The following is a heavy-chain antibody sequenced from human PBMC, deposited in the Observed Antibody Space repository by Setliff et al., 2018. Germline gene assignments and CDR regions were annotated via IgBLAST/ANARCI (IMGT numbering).Heavy chain of an antibody. CDR1: GFTFSSYW. CDR3: ARHKYTHYMDV. V-gene: IGHV3-7*01. D-gene: IGHD2-2*02. Sequence: GSLSLSCAASGFTFSSYWMSWVRQAPGRGLEWVATITQGGSEKFYVDSVKGRFNISRDNAKNSLSLQMNSLRAEDTAVYYCARHKYTHYMDVWDKGATVTVSS. CDR2: ITQGGSEK. J-gene: IGHJ6*03.